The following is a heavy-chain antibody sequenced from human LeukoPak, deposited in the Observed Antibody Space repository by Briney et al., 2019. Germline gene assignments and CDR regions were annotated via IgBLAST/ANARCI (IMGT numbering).Heavy chain of an antibody. J-gene: IGHJ4*02. Sequence: GGSLRLSCAASGFTFSDYYMSWIRQAPGKGLEWVSYISSSGSTIYYADSVKGRFTISRDNAKNSLYLQMNSLRAEDTAVYYCARPMVRGVIIVGDFGYWGQGTLVTVSS. D-gene: IGHD3-10*01. CDR1: GFTFSDYY. V-gene: IGHV3-11*04. CDR2: ISSSGSTI. CDR3: ARPMVRGVIIVGDFGY.